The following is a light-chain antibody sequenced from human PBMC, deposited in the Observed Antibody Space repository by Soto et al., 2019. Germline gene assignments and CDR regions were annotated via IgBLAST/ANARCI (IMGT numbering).Light chain of an antibody. CDR2: EVN. V-gene: IGLV2-8*01. CDR1: SSDIGGYNY. CDR3: CSYAGSSTYVV. J-gene: IGLJ2*01. Sequence: QSVLTQPPSASGSPGRSVTISCTGTSSDIGGYNYVSWYQQHPGKAPKLMIYEVNKRPSGVPDRFSGSKSGNTASLTISGLQAEDEADYYCCSYAGSSTYVVFGGGTKLTVL.